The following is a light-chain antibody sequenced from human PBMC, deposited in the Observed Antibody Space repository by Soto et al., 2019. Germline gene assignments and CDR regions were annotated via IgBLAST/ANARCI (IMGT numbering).Light chain of an antibody. CDR2: GKN. CDR3: AAWDDSLSGPV. J-gene: IGLJ2*01. CDR1: SSNIGSNY. Sequence: QSVLTQPPSASGTPGQRVTISCSGRSSNIGSNYVHWYQQFPGTAPKLLISGKNHRPSGVPDRFSGSKSGTSASLVISGLQSEDEADYYCAAWDDSLSGPVFGGGTKVTVL. V-gene: IGLV1-47*02.